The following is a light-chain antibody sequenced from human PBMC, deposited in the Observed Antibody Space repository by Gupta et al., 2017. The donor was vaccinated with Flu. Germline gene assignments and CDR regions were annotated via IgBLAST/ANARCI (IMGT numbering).Light chain of an antibody. CDR2: AAS. CDR1: QSISSY. Sequence: DIQMTQPPSSLSASVGDRVTITCRASQSISSYLDWYQQKPGKAPKLLIYAASSLQSGVPSRFSGSGSGTDFTLTISRLQPEDFATYYCQHSHSTPLTFGQGTKLEIK. J-gene: IGKJ2*01. CDR3: QHSHSTPLT. V-gene: IGKV1-39*01.